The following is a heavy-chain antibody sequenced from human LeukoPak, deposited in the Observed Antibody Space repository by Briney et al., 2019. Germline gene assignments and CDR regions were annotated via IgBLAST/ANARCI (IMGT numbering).Heavy chain of an antibody. CDR1: GFTFSDYY. Sequence: GGSLRLSCAASGFTFSDYYMSWIRQAPGKGLEWVSYISSSGSTIYYADSVKGRFTISRDNAKNSLYLQMNSLRAEDTAVYYCAKENSPVVPAASEYWGQGTLVTVSS. J-gene: IGHJ4*02. D-gene: IGHD2-2*01. V-gene: IGHV3-11*01. CDR3: AKENSPVVPAASEY. CDR2: ISSSGSTI.